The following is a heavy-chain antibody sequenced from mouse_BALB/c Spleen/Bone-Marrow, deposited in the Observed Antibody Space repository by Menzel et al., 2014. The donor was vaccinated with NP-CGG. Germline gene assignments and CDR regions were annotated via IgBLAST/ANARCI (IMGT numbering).Heavy chain of an antibody. CDR3: ARDDYYAMDY. CDR1: GFTFTDYY. Sequence: EEQLEESGGGLVQPGGYLRFSCATSGFTFTDYYMSWVRQPPGKALEWLGFIRNKANGYTTEYSASVKGRFTISRDNSQSILYLQMNTLRAEDSATYYCARDDYYAMDYWRQGTSFPFSS. J-gene: IGHJ4*01. CDR2: IRNKANGYTT. V-gene: IGHV7-3*02.